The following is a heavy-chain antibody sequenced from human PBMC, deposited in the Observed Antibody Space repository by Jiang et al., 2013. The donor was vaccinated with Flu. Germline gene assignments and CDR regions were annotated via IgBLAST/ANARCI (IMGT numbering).Heavy chain of an antibody. J-gene: IGHJ4*02. CDR3: ARDGQDPFDH. V-gene: IGHV1-3*01. CDR1: GYIFTSYA. Sequence: SGAEVKKPGASVKVSCKASGYIFTSYAIHWVRQAPGQRLEWMGWINAGNDNRNYSQKFQGRVTITRDTSANTAYMQLSSLRSEDTAVYYCARDGQDPFDHWGQGTLVTVSS. CDR2: INAGNDNR.